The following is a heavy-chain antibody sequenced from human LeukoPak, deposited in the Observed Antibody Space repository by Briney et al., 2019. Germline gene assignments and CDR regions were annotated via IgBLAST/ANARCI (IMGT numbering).Heavy chain of an antibody. V-gene: IGHV3-74*01. CDR1: GFTFSSYW. Sequence: PGGSLRLSCAASGFTFSSYWMHWVRQAPGKGLVWVSRINSDGSSTSYADSVKGRFTISRDNSKNTLYLQMNSLRAEDTAVYYCAKGGSYVWGSYRYTDWFDPWGQGTLVTVSS. J-gene: IGHJ5*02. CDR3: AKGGSYVWGSYRYTDWFDP. CDR2: INSDGSST. D-gene: IGHD3-16*02.